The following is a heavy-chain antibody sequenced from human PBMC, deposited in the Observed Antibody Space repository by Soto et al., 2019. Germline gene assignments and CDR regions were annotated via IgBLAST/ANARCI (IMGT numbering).Heavy chain of an antibody. Sequence: GGSLRLSCATSGFNCIAYDIKFGRAVTGKRVERVSVIGTANKKYYAGSVKGRFTISRENSKNSLYLQMNRLRAEDTAVYYCARGQPSNYFDSSDYDYYFDYWGQGTLVTVSS. V-gene: IGHV3-13*01. CDR2: IGTANKK. CDR3: ARGQPSNYFDSSDYDYYFDY. D-gene: IGHD3-22*01. J-gene: IGHJ4*02. CDR1: GFNCIAYD.